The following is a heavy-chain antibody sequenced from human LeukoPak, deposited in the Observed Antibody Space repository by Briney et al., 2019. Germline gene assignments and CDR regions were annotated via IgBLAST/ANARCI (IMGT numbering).Heavy chain of an antibody. Sequence: GGSLRLSCAASGFTFSSYEMTWVRQAPGKGLEWVSYISSSGTTIYYADSVKGRFTISRDDAKSSLYLQMNSLRAEDTAVYYCARDNYDSSTPYYFDYWGQGTLVTVSS. J-gene: IGHJ4*02. D-gene: IGHD3-22*01. CDR3: ARDNYDSSTPYYFDY. CDR2: ISSSGTTI. V-gene: IGHV3-48*03. CDR1: GFTFSSYE.